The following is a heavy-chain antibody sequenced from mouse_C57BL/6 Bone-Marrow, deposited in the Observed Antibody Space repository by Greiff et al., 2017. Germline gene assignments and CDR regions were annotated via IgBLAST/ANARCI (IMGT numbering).Heavy chain of an antibody. J-gene: IGHJ1*03. Sequence: EVKLVESGGGLVKPGGSLKLSCAASGFTFSSYAMSWVRQTPEKRLEWVATISDGGSYTYYPDNVKGRITISRDNAKNNLYLQMSHLKSEDTAVYYCDSDCCGSSHWYFDVWGTGTTVTVSS. D-gene: IGHD1-1*01. CDR2: ISDGGSYT. V-gene: IGHV5-4*03. CDR1: GFTFSSYA. CDR3: DSDCCGSSHWYFDV.